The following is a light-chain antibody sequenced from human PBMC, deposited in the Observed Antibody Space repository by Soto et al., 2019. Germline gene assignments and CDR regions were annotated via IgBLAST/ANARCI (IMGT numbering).Light chain of an antibody. J-gene: IGKJ3*01. CDR3: QKYSSVPV. CDR2: AAS. CDR1: QDIRNF. V-gene: IGKV1-27*01. Sequence: DIQMTQSPTSLSASVGDRVTITCRASQDIRNFVAWYQQKPGKAPKLLIYAASTLQSGVPSRFSGSGSGTDFTITINILQPEDVATYSCQKYSSVPVFGPGTKVEIK.